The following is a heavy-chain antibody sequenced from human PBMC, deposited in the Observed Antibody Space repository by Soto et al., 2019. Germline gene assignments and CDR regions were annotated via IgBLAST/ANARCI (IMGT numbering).Heavy chain of an antibody. CDR2: ISVDAGTT. Sequence: GGSLRLSCVVSGRTLSGYPMSWVRQAPRKGLQWVSSISVDAGTTYYADSVKGPFTISRDNSKNTLYLQINSLRAEDTGVYYCAKEGIRGIHFDNWGQGTLVTVSS. CDR3: AKEGIRGIHFDN. CDR1: GRTLSGYP. V-gene: IGHV3-23*01. J-gene: IGHJ4*02.